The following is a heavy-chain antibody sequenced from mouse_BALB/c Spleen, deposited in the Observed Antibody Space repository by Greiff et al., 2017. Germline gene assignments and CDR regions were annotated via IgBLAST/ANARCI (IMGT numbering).Heavy chain of an antibody. V-gene: IGHV3-1*02. D-gene: IGHD2-14*01. Sequence: VQLKESGPDLVKPSPSLSLPCTVPGYSITSGYSWHWIRQFPGNKLEWMGYIHYSGSTNYNPSLKSRIPITRDTSKNQFFLQLNSVTTEDTATYCCERGYGSWFAYWGQGTLVTVSA. CDR1: GYSITSGYS. J-gene: IGHJ3*01. CDR3: ERGYGSWFAY. CDR2: IHYSGST.